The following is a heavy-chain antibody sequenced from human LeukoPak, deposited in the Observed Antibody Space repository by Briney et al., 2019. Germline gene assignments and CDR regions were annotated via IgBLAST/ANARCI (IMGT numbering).Heavy chain of an antibody. CDR3: AKYPMVRGVTPTLFDY. CDR2: ISGSGGST. D-gene: IGHD3-10*01. Sequence: GGSLRLSCAAFGFTFSSYAMSWVRQAPGKGLEWVSAISGSGGSTYYADSVKGRFTISRDNSKNTLYLQMNSLRAEDTAVYYCAKYPMVRGVTPTLFDYWGQGTLVTVSS. V-gene: IGHV3-23*01. CDR1: GFTFSSYA. J-gene: IGHJ4*02.